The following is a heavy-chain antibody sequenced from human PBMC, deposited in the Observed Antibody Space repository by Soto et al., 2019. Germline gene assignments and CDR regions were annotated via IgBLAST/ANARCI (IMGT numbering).Heavy chain of an antibody. CDR2: IYYSGST. D-gene: IGHD2-2*01. Sequence: LSLTCTVSGGSISSYYWSWIRQPPGKGLEWIGYIYYSGSTNYNPSLKSRVTISVDTSKNQFSLKLSSVTAADTAVYYCAREYCSSTSCYGLDYWGQGTLVTVSS. V-gene: IGHV4-59*01. J-gene: IGHJ4*02. CDR1: GGSISSYY. CDR3: AREYCSSTSCYGLDY.